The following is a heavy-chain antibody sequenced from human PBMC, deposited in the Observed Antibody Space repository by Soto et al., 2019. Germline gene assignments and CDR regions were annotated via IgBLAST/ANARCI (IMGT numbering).Heavy chain of an antibody. Sequence: QVQLVQSGAESKTPGSSVNVSCTLSGGAFNNYVITWVRQPPGKGLEWVGSIVPIYGSSLFAQKFQGRVTLSADGSTNTVYMNISGLRTDDTAIYYCTRDDWGYTSYYYAIAIWGKGTAVTVSS. CDR1: GGAFNNYV. V-gene: IGHV1-69*18. CDR3: TRDDWGYTSYYYAIAI. D-gene: IGHD3-16*01. CDR2: IVPIYGSS. J-gene: IGHJ6*04.